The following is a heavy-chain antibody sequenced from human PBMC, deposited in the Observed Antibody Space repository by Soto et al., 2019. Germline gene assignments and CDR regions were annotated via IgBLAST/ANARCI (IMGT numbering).Heavy chain of an antibody. CDR2: IYYSGSA. CDR3: AGVRNYADSSGYRTREIDY. J-gene: IGHJ4*02. D-gene: IGHD3-22*01. V-gene: IGHV4-59*01. Sequence: SETLSLTCTVSGGSISSYYWSWIRQPPGKGLEWVGYIYYSGSANYNPSLKRRVTISVDTSKNQVSLKMSSVTAADTAVYDCAGVRNYADSSGYRTREIDYWGQGTLVTVSS. CDR1: GGSISSYY.